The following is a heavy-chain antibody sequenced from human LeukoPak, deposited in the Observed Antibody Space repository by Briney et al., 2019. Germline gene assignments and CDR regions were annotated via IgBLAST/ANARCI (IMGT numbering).Heavy chain of an antibody. D-gene: IGHD3-22*01. CDR1: GFTFSSYA. V-gene: IGHV3-30*04. CDR2: ISYDGSNK. CDR3: ARDEYYYDSSGYYHLDY. J-gene: IGHJ4*02. Sequence: GGSLRLSCAASGFTFSSYAMHWVRQAPGKGLEWVAVISYDGSNKYYADSVKGRFTISRDNAKNSLYLQMNSLRAEDTAVYYCARDEYYYDSSGYYHLDYWGQGTLVTVSS.